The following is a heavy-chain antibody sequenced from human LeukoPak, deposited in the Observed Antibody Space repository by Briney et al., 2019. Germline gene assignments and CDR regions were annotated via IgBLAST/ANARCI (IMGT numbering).Heavy chain of an antibody. V-gene: IGHV4-30-2*01. D-gene: IGHD6-13*01. Sequence: PSETLSLTCTVSGGSISSGGYYWSWIRQPPGKGLEWIGYIYHSGSTYYNPSLKSRVTIPVDRSKNQFSLKLSSVTAADTAVYYCASLAAAGPVRYFDYWGQGTLVTVSS. CDR2: IYHSGST. CDR1: GGSISSGGYY. J-gene: IGHJ4*02. CDR3: ASLAAAGPVRYFDY.